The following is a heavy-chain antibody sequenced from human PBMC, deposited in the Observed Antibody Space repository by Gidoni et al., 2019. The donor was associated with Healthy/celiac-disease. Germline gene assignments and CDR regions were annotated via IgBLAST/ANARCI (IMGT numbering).Heavy chain of an antibody. D-gene: IGHD6-19*01. J-gene: IGHJ4*02. V-gene: IGHV1-69*09. CDR1: GGTFSSYA. CDR3: ARDQIAVAGYFGY. Sequence: QVQLVQSGAEVKKPGSSVKVSCTASGGTFSSYAISWVRQAPGQGLEWMGRIIPILGIANYAQKFQGRVTITADKSTSTAYMELSSLRSEDTAVYYCARDQIAVAGYFGYWGQGTLVTVSS. CDR2: IIPILGIA.